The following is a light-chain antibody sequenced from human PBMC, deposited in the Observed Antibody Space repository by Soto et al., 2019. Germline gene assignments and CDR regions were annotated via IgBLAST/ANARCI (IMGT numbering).Light chain of an antibody. CDR1: QNVANY. CDR3: QQRSDWPWT. Sequence: DILMMQSPATLSLSPGERATVSCRASQNVANYLDWYQQKPGQAPRLLIYESSNRATGIAARFSGSGSGTDFTLTISNLEPEDFAVYYCQQRSDWPWTFGQGTKVDI. V-gene: IGKV3-11*01. J-gene: IGKJ1*01. CDR2: ESS.